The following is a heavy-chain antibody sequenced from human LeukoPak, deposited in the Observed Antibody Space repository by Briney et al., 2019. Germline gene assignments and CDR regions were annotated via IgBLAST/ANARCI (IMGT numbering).Heavy chain of an antibody. CDR2: IFYSGST. Sequence: SETLSLTCTVSGGSISTSSYYWGWVRQPPGKGLEWIGNIFYSGSTYYNPSLKRRVTISLDTSKNQFSLKLSSVTAADTAVYYCAKSLHGSGSYYNWFDPWGQGTLVTVSS. CDR3: AKSLHGSGSYYNWFDP. CDR1: GGSISTSSYY. J-gene: IGHJ5*02. V-gene: IGHV4-39*07. D-gene: IGHD3-10*01.